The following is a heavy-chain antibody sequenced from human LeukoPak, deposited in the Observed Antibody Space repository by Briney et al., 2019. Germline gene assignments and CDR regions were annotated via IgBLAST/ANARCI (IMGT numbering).Heavy chain of an antibody. V-gene: IGHV3-53*01. Sequence: PGGSLRLSCAASGFTVSSTHMNWVRQAPGKGLECISVIYRDGNTNYSDSVKGRFTISRDNAKNSLYLQMNSLRAEDTAVYYCARERAGGVDYWGQGTLVTVSS. J-gene: IGHJ4*02. CDR3: ARERAGGVDY. CDR2: IYRDGNT. D-gene: IGHD3-16*01. CDR1: GFTVSSTH.